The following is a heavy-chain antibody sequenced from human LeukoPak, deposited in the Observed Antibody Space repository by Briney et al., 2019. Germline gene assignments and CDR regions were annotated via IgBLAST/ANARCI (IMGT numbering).Heavy chain of an antibody. CDR3: ARGSVISVAVYYFDY. J-gene: IGHJ4*02. CDR2: IYTSGST. Sequence: SETLSLTCTVSGGSINSGSYYWSWIRQPAGKGLEWIGRIYTSGSTNYNPSLKSRVTMSVDTSKNQFSLKLSSVTAADTAVYYCARGSVISVAVYYFDYWGQGTLVTVSS. V-gene: IGHV4-61*02. CDR1: GGSINSGSYY. D-gene: IGHD2-21*01.